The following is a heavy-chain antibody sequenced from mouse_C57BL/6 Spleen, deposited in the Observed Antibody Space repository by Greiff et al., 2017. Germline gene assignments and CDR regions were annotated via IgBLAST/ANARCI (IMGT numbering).Heavy chain of an antibody. CDR3: ASSGSNYRYVDV. V-gene: IGHV1-69*01. J-gene: IGHJ1*03. CDR2: IDPSDSYT. Sequence: VQLQQPGAELVMPGASVKLSCKASGYTFTSYWMHWVKQRPGQGLEWIGEIDPSDSYTNYNQKFKGKSTLTVDKSSSTASMQLSSLTSEASAVYDCASSGSNYRYVDVWCTGTTVTVSS. CDR1: GYTFTSYW. D-gene: IGHD2-5*01.